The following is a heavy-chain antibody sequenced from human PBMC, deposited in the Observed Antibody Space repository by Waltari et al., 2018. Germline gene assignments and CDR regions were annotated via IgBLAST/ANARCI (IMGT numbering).Heavy chain of an antibody. CDR3: AREGNYYDSSGYYPAHY. CDR1: GGSISSGGYY. J-gene: IGHJ4*02. CDR2: SYHSGST. Sequence: QVQLQESGPGLVKPSQTLSLTCTVSGGSISSGGYYWSWNRPHPGKGLEWIGYSYHSGSTYYNPSLKSRVTISVDRSKNQFSLKLSSVTAADTAVYYCAREGNYYDSSGYYPAHYWGQGTLVTVSS. D-gene: IGHD3-22*01. V-gene: IGHV4-31*03.